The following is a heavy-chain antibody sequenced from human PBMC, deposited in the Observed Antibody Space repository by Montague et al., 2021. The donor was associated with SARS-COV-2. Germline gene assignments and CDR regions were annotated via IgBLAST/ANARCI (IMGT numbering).Heavy chain of an antibody. CDR2: IYHSGNT. J-gene: IGHJ4*02. D-gene: IGHD3-16*01. Sequence: SETLSLTCAVSGGSISSSNWWSWVRQPPGKGLEWIGEIYHSGNTNYNPSLQSRFTISVDKSKNQFSLRLSSGTAADTAVYYCARSSILGAHRFDYWGQGPLVTVSS. CDR3: ARSSILGAHRFDY. CDR1: GGSISSSNW. V-gene: IGHV4-4*02.